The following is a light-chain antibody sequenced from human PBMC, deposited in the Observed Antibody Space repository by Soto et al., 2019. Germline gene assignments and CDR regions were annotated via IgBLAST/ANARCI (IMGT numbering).Light chain of an antibody. V-gene: IGKV3-11*01. J-gene: IGKJ4*01. CDR1: QSVSSY. CDR2: DAS. CDR3: QQRSTRPLT. Sequence: EIVLTQSPATLSLSPGERATLSCRASQSVSSYLAWYQQKPGQAPRLLIYDASNRATGIPARFSGSGSGTAFSLTISSLEPEDFAVYYCQQRSTRPLTFGGGTKVEI.